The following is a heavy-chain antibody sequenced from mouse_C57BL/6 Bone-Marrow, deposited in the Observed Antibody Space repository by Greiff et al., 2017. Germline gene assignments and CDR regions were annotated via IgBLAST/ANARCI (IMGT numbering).Heavy chain of an antibody. D-gene: IGHD2-1*01. J-gene: IGHJ2*01. CDR3: ARIYYGKEDFDY. V-gene: IGHV1-7*01. Sequence: QVQLQQSGAELAKPGASVKLSCKASGYTFTSYWMHWVKQRPGQGLELIGYINPSSGYTKYNQKFQDKATLTADKSSSTAYMQLSSLTYEDSAVYYCARIYYGKEDFDYWGQGTTLTVSS. CDR1: GYTFTSYW. CDR2: INPSSGYT.